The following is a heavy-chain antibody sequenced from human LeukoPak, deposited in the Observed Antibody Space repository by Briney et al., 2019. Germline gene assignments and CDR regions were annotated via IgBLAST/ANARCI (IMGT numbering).Heavy chain of an antibody. J-gene: IGHJ4*02. CDR1: GFTFSGSA. Sequence: GGSLRLSCAASGFTFSGSAMHWVRQAPGKGLEWVANIKEDGSEKYYVDSVKGRFTISRDNAKNSLYLQMNSLRAEDTAVYYCARDRSTDFWSGYYTNYFDYWGQGTLVTVSS. V-gene: IGHV3-7*01. CDR3: ARDRSTDFWSGYYTNYFDY. CDR2: IKEDGSEK. D-gene: IGHD3-3*01.